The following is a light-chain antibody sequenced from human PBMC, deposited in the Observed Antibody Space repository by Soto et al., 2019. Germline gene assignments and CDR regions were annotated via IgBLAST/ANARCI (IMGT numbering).Light chain of an antibody. CDR1: EDVDIY. CDR2: DTS. V-gene: IGKV3-11*01. Sequence: EVVLTQSPATLSLSPGGRATLSCRASEDVDIYLAWYQQRPGQAPRLLIYDTSKRATGIPARFTGTGSGTGFALTISSREPEDFSVYYCQQRFSWPPWTFGQGTKVEIK. J-gene: IGKJ1*01. CDR3: QQRFSWPPWT.